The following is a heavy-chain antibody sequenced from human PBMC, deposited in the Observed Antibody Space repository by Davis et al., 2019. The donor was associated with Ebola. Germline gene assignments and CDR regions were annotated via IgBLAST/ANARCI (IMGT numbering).Heavy chain of an antibody. CDR1: GGSISSTFNY. CDR3: ARGDSYYDPSGYYAGPEAPDH. CDR2: IYYSGST. J-gene: IGHJ4*02. Sequence: MPGGSLRLSCTVSGGSISSTFNYWGWIRQPPGKGLKWIGYIYYSGSTNYNPSLKSRVTISVDTSKNQFSLKLTSVTAADTAVYYCARGDSYYDPSGYYAGPEAPDHWGQGTLVSVSS. V-gene: IGHV4-61*05. D-gene: IGHD3-22*01.